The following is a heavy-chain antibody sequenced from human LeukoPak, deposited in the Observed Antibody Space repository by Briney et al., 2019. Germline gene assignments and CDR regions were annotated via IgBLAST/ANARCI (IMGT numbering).Heavy chain of an antibody. CDR1: GLTFSSYA. Sequence: GGSLRLSCAASGLTFSSYAMTWVRQAPGKGLEWVSGISASGAGTYYADSVKGGFTISRDNSKNTLYLQVNSLRAEDTAVYYCAKRAHSTSWSGEYWGQGTLVTVSS. CDR3: AKRAHSTSWSGEY. D-gene: IGHD6-13*01. J-gene: IGHJ4*02. V-gene: IGHV3-23*01. CDR2: ISASGAGT.